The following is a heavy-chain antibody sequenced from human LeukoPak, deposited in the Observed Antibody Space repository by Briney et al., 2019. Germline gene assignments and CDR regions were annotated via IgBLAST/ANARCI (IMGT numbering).Heavy chain of an antibody. CDR2: IGGSGDYK. J-gene: IGHJ4*02. CDR3: AKDYHSGSGYYSHGSFDY. V-gene: IGHV3-23*01. D-gene: IGHD3-10*01. Sequence: GGSLRLSCAASGFTFSSYAMSWVRQGPGKGLEWVSAIGGSGDYKMYADSVKGRFTISRDNSKNTLYLQMNSLRAEDTALYYCAKDYHSGSGYYSHGSFDYWGQGTLVPVS. CDR1: GFTFSSYA.